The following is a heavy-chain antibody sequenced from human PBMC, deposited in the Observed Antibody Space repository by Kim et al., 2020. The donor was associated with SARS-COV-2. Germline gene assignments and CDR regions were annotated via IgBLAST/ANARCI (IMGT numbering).Heavy chain of an antibody. Sequence: TDYAAPVKGRFSISRDESKNILFLQMNSMKTEDTGVYYCTTVGWDLPGGDWGQGTLVTVSS. D-gene: IGHD1-26*01. V-gene: IGHV3-15*01. CDR2: T. CDR3: TTVGWDLPGGD. J-gene: IGHJ4*02.